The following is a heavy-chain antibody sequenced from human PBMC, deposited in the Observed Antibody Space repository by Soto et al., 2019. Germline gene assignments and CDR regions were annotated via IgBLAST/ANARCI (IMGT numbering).Heavy chain of an antibody. V-gene: IGHV4-4*02. Sequence: PSETLSLTCAVSGGSISSSNWWSWVRQPPGKGLEWIGEIYHSGSTNYNPSLKSRVTISVDKSKDQFSLKLSSVTAADTAVYYCASLRSAGGYSYGRRFFFFDYWGQGTLVTVSS. CDR3: ASLRSAGGYSYGRRFFFFDY. CDR2: IYHSGST. J-gene: IGHJ4*02. D-gene: IGHD5-18*01. CDR1: GGSISSSNW.